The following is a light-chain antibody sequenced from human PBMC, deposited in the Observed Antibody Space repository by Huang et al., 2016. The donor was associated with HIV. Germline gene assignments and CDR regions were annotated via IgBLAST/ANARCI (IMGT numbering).Light chain of an antibody. CDR1: QNINKY. CDR2: GAS. V-gene: IGKV1-39*01. CDR3: QQSYNIPRT. J-gene: IGKJ2*01. Sequence: DIQMTQAPPSLSAAVGDRVIITCRASQNINKYLNWYQQMPGRAPKLLISGASRLQGGVSSRFSGSGSGTDFTLTIRDLQPEDTATYHCQQSYNIPRTFGQGTLLEI.